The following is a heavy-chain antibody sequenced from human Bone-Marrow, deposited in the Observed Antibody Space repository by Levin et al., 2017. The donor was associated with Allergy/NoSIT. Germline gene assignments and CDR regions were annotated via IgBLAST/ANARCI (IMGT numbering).Heavy chain of an antibody. CDR1: GFTFSNYW. V-gene: IGHV3-7*01. CDR3: ATDSLEG. CDR2: IKEDGSAK. D-gene: IGHD1-1*01. Sequence: GGSLRLSCTTSGFTFSNYWMSWVRQAPGKGLEWVATIKEDGSAKYYVDSMRGRFSISRDNAKKSLFLQMNSLRAADTAVYYCATDSLEGWGQGTLVAVSS. J-gene: IGHJ4*02.